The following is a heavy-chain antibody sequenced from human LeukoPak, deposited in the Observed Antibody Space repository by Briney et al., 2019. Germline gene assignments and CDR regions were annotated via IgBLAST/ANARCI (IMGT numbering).Heavy chain of an antibody. CDR1: GYTFTSSY. CDR3: ARDPGYDTSGYYYGYFDY. J-gene: IGHJ4*02. V-gene: IGHV1-46*01. Sequence: ASVKVSCKASGYTFTSSYMHWVRQAPGQGLEWMGIINPSGGNTTYAQKFQGRATMTRDMSTSTVYMELSSLRSEDTAVYYRARDPGYDTSGYYYGYFDYWGLGTLVTVSS. CDR2: INPSGGNT. D-gene: IGHD3-22*01.